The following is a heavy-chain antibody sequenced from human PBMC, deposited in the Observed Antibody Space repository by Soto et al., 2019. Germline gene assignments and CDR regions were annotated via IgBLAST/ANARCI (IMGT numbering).Heavy chain of an antibody. Sequence: GGSLILSCAASGFTFSSYWMSWVRQAPGKGLEWVANIKQDGSEKYYVDSVKGRFTISRDNAKNSLYLQMNSLRAEDTAVYYCARNLPQDYDFWSGYYLGYYYYYMDVWGKGTTVTVSS. J-gene: IGHJ6*03. CDR1: GFTFSSYW. D-gene: IGHD3-3*01. CDR2: IKQDGSEK. CDR3: ARNLPQDYDFWSGYYLGYYYYYMDV. V-gene: IGHV3-7*01.